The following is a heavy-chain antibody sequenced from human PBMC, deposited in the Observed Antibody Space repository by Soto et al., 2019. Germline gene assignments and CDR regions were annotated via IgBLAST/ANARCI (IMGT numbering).Heavy chain of an antibody. J-gene: IGHJ4*02. CDR2: TNAGNGNT. Sequence: GASVKVSCKASGYTFTSYAMHWVRQAPGQRLEWMGWTNAGNGNTKYSQKFQGRVTITRDTSASTAYMELSSLRSEDTAVYYCARDDYGDYWIDYWGQGTLVTVSS. V-gene: IGHV1-3*01. D-gene: IGHD4-17*01. CDR1: GYTFTSYA. CDR3: ARDDYGDYWIDY.